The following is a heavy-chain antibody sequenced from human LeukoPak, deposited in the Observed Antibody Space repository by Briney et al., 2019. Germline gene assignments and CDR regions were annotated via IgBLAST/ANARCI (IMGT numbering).Heavy chain of an antibody. CDR3: ARMYDVNSGAFDI. CDR1: GFTFSSYA. V-gene: IGHV3-30*01. Sequence: GRSLRLSCAASGFTFSSYAMHWVRQAPGKGLEGVAVISYDGSNKYYADSVKGRFTISRDNSKNTLYLQMNSLRAEDTAVYYCARMYDVNSGAFDIWGQGTMVTVS. CDR2: ISYDGSNK. J-gene: IGHJ3*02. D-gene: IGHD4-23*01.